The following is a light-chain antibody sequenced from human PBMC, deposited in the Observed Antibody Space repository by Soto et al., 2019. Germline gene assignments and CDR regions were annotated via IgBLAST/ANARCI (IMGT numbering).Light chain of an antibody. Sequence: QSVLTQPPSVSAAPGQKVPISCSGSSSNIGNNYVSWYQQLPGTAPKLLIYDNNKRPSGIPDRFSGSKSGTSATLGITGLQTGDEADYYCGTWDSSLSAGWVFGGGTQLTVL. CDR3: GTWDSSLSAGWV. CDR1: SSNIGNNY. V-gene: IGLV1-51*01. J-gene: IGLJ3*02. CDR2: DNN.